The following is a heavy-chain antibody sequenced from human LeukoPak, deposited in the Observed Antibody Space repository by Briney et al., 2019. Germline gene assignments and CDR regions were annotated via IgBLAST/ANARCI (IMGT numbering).Heavy chain of an antibody. Sequence: ASAKVSCKASGYTFTGYYMHWVRQAPGQGLEWMGRINPNSGGTNYAQKFQGRVTMTRDTSISTAYMELSRLRSGDTAVYYCARDPTPSSPRLAFFDNWFDPWGQGTLVTVSS. CDR2: INPNSGGT. D-gene: IGHD6-13*01. CDR1: GYTFTGYY. V-gene: IGHV1-2*06. J-gene: IGHJ5*02. CDR3: ARDPTPSSPRLAFFDNWFDP.